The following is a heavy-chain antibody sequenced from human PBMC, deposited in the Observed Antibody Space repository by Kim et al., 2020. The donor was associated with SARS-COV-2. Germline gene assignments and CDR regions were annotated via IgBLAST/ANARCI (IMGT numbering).Heavy chain of an antibody. J-gene: IGHJ6*02. D-gene: IGHD2-21*02. Sequence: SETLSLTCTVSGGSISSGGYYWSWIRQHPGKGLEWIGYIYYSGSTYYNPSLKSRVTISVDTSKNQFSLKLSSVTAADTAVYYCAREGCGGDCYSLYGMDVWGQGTTVTVSS. V-gene: IGHV4-31*03. CDR2: IYYSGST. CDR3: AREGCGGDCYSLYGMDV. CDR1: GGSISSGGYY.